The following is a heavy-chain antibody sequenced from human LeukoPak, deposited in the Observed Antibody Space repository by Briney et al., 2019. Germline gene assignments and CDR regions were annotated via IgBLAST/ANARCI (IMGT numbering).Heavy chain of an antibody. CDR1: GFTFSSYA. CDR2: ISYDGSNK. J-gene: IGHJ4*02. CDR3: ARDQDSGSYLFDY. D-gene: IGHD1-26*01. V-gene: IGHV3-30*04. Sequence: GGSLGLSCAASGFTFSSYAMHWVRQAPGKGLEWVAVISYDGSNKYYADSVKGRFTISRDNSKNTLYLQINSLRAEDTAVYYCARDQDSGSYLFDYWGQGTLVTVSS.